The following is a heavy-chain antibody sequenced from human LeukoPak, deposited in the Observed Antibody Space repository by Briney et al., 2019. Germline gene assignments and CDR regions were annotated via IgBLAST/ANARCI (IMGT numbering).Heavy chain of an antibody. CDR2: IYSGGST. J-gene: IGHJ4*02. D-gene: IGHD2/OR15-2a*01. CDR3: ARDQAAGFTSTDY. CDR1: GFTVSSNY. V-gene: IGHV3-66*01. Sequence: GGSLRLSCAASGFTVSSNYMSWVRQAPGKGLEWVSVIYSGGSTYYADSVKGRFTISRDNSKNTLYLQMNSLRAEDTAVYYCARDQAAGFTSTDYWGQGTLVTVSS.